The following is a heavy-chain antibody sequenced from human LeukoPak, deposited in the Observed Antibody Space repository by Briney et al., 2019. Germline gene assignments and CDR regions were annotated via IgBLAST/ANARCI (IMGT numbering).Heavy chain of an antibody. V-gene: IGHV4-30-4*01. CDR1: GGSITSGDHY. CDR2: MYYSGSS. D-gene: IGHD3-9*01. J-gene: IGHJ4*02. CDR3: AREGYYDVLTGYSSDY. Sequence: SQTLSLTCTVSGGSITSGDHYWTWIRQPPGKGLEWIGYMYYSGSSSYNPSLRSRVTISIDTSKNQFSLRLSSVTAADTAVYYCAREGYYDVLTGYSSDYWGQGTLVTVSS.